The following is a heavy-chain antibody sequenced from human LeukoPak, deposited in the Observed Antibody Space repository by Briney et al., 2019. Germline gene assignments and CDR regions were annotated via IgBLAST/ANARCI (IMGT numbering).Heavy chain of an antibody. V-gene: IGHV3-33*01. D-gene: IGHD1-26*01. CDR3: AREQEEWKLLYYFDY. CDR1: GFTFSSYG. Sequence: PGGSLRLSCAASGFTFSSYGMHWVRQAPGKGLEWVAVIWYDGSNKYYADSVKGRFTISRDNSKNTLYLQMNSLRAEDTAVYYCAREQEEWKLLYYFDYWGQGTLVTVSS. J-gene: IGHJ4*02. CDR2: IWYDGSNK.